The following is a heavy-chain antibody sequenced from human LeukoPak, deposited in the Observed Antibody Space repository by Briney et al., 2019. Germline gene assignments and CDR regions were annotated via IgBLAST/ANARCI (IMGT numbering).Heavy chain of an antibody. CDR2: IKNDATYA. J-gene: IGHJ4*02. D-gene: IGHD2-21*02. CDR3: VRDDDFYSIDF. Sequence: GGSLRLACVTSRFTFSSHWMHWVRQGPGKGLQCIARIKNDATYADYAGSLKGRFTISRDNAKNALYLQMNSLRAEDTALYYCVRDDDFYSIDFWGQGTLVTVSS. V-gene: IGHV3-74*01. CDR1: RFTFSSHW.